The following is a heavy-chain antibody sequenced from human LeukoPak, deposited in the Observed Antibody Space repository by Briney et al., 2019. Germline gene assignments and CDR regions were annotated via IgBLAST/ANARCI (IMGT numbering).Heavy chain of an antibody. J-gene: IGHJ4*02. Sequence: GGSLRLSCAASGSTFSNAWMTWVRQAPGKGLEWVGRLKTRTTGGTTDYAAPVKGRFTISRDASNNALYLQMNSLKTEDTAVYYCTTRGTHTSGWDWGQGTLVTVSS. V-gene: IGHV3-15*01. CDR2: LKTRTTGGTT. D-gene: IGHD6-19*01. CDR1: GSTFSNAW. CDR3: TTRGTHTSGWD.